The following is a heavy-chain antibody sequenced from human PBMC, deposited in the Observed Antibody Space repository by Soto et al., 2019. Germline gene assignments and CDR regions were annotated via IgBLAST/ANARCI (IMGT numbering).Heavy chain of an antibody. D-gene: IGHD3-16*01. J-gene: IGHJ4*02. CDR1: GYTFTGYY. CDR3: AREVGGGRQYYFDS. Sequence: GASVKVSCKASGYTFTGYYIHRVRQAPGQGLEWMGWTNPSNGGTNYAQKFQGRVTMTRDTSLSIGYMELTTLRSDDTAVFYCAREVGGGRQYYFDSWGLGTLVTVSS. V-gene: IGHV1-2*02. CDR2: TNPSNGGT.